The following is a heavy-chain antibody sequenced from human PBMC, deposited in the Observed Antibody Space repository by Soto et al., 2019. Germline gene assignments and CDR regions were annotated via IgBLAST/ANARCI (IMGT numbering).Heavy chain of an antibody. CDR3: ARDYDSSGYPRWYFDL. Sequence: GGSLRLSCAASGFTFSSYGMHWVRQAPGKGLEWVAVIWYDGSSKYYADSVKGRFTISRDNSKNTLYLQMNSLRAEDTAVYYCARDYDSSGYPRWYFDLWGRGTXVTVSS. CDR2: IWYDGSSK. J-gene: IGHJ2*01. V-gene: IGHV3-33*01. CDR1: GFTFSSYG. D-gene: IGHD3-22*01.